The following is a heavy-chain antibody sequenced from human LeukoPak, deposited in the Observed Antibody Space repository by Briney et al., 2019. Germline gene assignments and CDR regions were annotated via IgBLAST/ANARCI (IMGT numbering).Heavy chain of an antibody. Sequence: GASVKVSCKASGYTFTGYYMHWVRRAPGQGLEWMGWINPNSGGTNYAQKFQGRVTMTRDTSISTAYMELSRLRPDDTAVYYCARDGGMAAKPDDYYMDVWGKGTTVTVSS. D-gene: IGHD6-13*01. CDR2: INPNSGGT. J-gene: IGHJ6*03. CDR3: ARDGGMAAKPDDYYMDV. CDR1: GYTFTGYY. V-gene: IGHV1-2*02.